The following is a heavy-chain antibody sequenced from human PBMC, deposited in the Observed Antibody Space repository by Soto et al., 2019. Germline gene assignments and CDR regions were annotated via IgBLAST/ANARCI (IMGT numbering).Heavy chain of an antibody. V-gene: IGHV1-46*01. J-gene: IGHJ5*02. CDR1: GYTFTSYY. CDR3: ARDQRDGYNKLNWFDP. D-gene: IGHD5-12*01. CDR2: INPSGGST. Sequence: QVQLVQSGAEVKKPGASVKVSCKASGYTFTSYYMHWVRQAPGQGLEWMGIINPSGGSTSYAQKFQGRVTMTRDTSTSTVYMELSSLRSEDTAVYYCARDQRDGYNKLNWFDPWGQGTLVTVSS.